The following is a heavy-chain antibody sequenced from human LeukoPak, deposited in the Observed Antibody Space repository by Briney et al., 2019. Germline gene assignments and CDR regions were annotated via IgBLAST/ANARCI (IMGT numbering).Heavy chain of an antibody. Sequence: ASVKVSCKASGYTFTGYYMHWVRQAPGQGLEWMGWINPNSGGTNYAQKFQGRVTMTRDTSISTAYMELSRLRSDDTAVYYCARVRVPSAVNGAFDIWGQGTMVTVSS. D-gene: IGHD2-8*01. CDR2: INPNSGGT. J-gene: IGHJ3*02. CDR3: ARVRVPSAVNGAFDI. CDR1: GYTFTGYY. V-gene: IGHV1-2*02.